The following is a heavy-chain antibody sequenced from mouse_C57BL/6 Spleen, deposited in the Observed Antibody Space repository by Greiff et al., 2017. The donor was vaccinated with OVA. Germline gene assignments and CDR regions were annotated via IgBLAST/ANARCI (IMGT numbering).Heavy chain of an antibody. CDR1: GFTFSDYY. CDR3: ASLYDYYAMDY. CDR2: ISNGGGST. V-gene: IGHV5-12*01. Sequence: EVHLVESGGGLVQPGGSLKLSCAASGFTFSDYYMYWVRQTPEKRLEWVAYISNGGGSTYYPETVKGRFTISRDNAKNTLYLQMSRLKSEDTAMYYCASLYDYYAMDYWGQGTSVTVSS. J-gene: IGHJ4*01. D-gene: IGHD2-3*01.